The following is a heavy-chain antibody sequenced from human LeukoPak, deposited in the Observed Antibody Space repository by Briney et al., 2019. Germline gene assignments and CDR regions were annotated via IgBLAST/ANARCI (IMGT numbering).Heavy chain of an antibody. V-gene: IGHV1-18*01. CDR2: ISAYNGNT. CDR3: ARVPLDYYDRGRLFDD. CDR1: GYTFTSDA. J-gene: IGHJ4*02. D-gene: IGHD3-22*01. Sequence: VASVKLSCKASGYTFTSDAINWVRQAPGQGLEWMGWISAYNGNTNYAQKLQGRVTMTTDTSTSTAYMELRSLRSDDTAVHYCARVPLDYYDRGRLFDDWGQGTLVTVSS.